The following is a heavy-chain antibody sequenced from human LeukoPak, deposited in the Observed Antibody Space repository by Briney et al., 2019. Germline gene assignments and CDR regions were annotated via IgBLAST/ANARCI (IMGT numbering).Heavy chain of an antibody. J-gene: IGHJ4*02. CDR3: AREISGSFYY. CDR1: GYTFTGYY. D-gene: IGHD1-26*01. V-gene: IGHV1-2*02. CDR2: INPNSGGT. Sequence: ASVKVSCKASGYTFTGYYMHWVRQAPGQGLEWMGWINPNSGGTNYAQKFQGTVTMTRDTSISTAYMELSTLRSDDTAVYYCAREISGSFYYWGQGTLVTVSS.